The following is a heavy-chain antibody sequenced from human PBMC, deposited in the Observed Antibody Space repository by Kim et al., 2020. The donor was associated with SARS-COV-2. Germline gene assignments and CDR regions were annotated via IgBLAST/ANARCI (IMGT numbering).Heavy chain of an antibody. D-gene: IGHD3-16*01. J-gene: IGHJ4*02. V-gene: IGHV4-30-4*01. CDR1: GGSISSGDYY. CDR2: IYYSGST. Sequence: SETLSLTCTVSGGSISSGDYYWSWIRQPPGKGLEWIGYIYYSGSTYYNPSLKSRVTISVDKSKNQFSLKLSSVTAADTAVYYCGRVDGGNESFDYWGQGTLVTVSS. CDR3: GRVDGGNESFDY.